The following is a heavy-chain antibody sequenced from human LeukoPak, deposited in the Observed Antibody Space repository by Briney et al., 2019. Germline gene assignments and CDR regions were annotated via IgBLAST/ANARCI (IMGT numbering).Heavy chain of an antibody. J-gene: IGHJ4*02. V-gene: IGHV3-7*01. CDR3: ARVTPYDY. CDR2: INRDGSEK. Sequence: GGSLRLSCAASGFTFSNYAMSWVRQAPGKGLEWVANINRDGSEKYYVDSVKGRFIISRDNAKNSLYLQMNSLRVEDTAVYYCARVTPYDYWGQGTLVTVSS. CDR1: GFTFSNYA.